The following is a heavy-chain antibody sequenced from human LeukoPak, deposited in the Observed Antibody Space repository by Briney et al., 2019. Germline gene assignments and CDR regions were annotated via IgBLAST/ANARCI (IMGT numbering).Heavy chain of an antibody. Sequence: RASVKVSCKASGGTFSSYAISWVRQAPGQGLEWMGGIIPIFGTANYAQKFQGRVTITADKSTSTAYMELSSLRSEDTAVYYCARSTMVRGADIDYWGQGTLVTVSS. CDR2: IIPIFGTA. V-gene: IGHV1-69*06. CDR1: GGTFSSYA. J-gene: IGHJ4*02. D-gene: IGHD3-10*01. CDR3: ARSTMVRGADIDY.